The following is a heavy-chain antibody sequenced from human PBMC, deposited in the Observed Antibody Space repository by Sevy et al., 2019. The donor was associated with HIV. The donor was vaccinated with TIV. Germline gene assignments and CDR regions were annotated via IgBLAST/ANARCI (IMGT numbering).Heavy chain of an antibody. J-gene: IGHJ4*02. V-gene: IGHV3-72*01. CDR1: GFTFSDHY. Sequence: GGSLRLSFAASGFTFSDHYMEWVRQAPGKGLEWVGRTRNKADSYTTEYAASVKGRFTISRDDSKNSLYLQMNSLKTEDTAVYYWATHAGIAAAGRVFDYWGQGSLVTVSS. CDR3: ATHAGIAAAGRVFDY. D-gene: IGHD6-13*01. CDR2: TRNKADSYTT.